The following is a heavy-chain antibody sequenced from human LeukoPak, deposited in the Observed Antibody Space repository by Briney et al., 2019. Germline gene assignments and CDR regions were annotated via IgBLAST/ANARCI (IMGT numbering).Heavy chain of an antibody. CDR2: ISGSGGST. CDR3: AKAIVRGVIISGFDY. D-gene: IGHD3-10*01. J-gene: IGHJ4*02. CDR1: GFTFSSYA. Sequence: GGSLRLSCAASGFTFSSYAMSWVRQAPGKGLEWVSAISGSGGSTYYADSVKGRFTISRDNSKNTLYLQMNSLRAEDTAVYYCAKAIVRGVIISGFDYWGQGTLVTVSS. V-gene: IGHV3-23*01.